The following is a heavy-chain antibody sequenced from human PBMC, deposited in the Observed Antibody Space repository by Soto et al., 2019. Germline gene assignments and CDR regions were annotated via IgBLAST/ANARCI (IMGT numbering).Heavy chain of an antibody. CDR1: GFTFSSYG. CDR2: IWYDGSNK. J-gene: IGHJ4*02. V-gene: IGHV3-33*01. CDR3: ARDHRLWGSGSYYEGLDY. Sequence: GGSLRLSCAASGFTFSSYGMHWVRQAPGKGLEWVAVIWYDGSNKYYADSVKGRFTISRDNSRNTLYLQMNSLRAEDTAVYYCARDHRLWGSGSYYEGLDYWGQETLVTVSS. D-gene: IGHD3-10*01.